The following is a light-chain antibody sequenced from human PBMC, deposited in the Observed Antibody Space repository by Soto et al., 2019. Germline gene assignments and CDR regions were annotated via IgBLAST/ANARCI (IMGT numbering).Light chain of an antibody. CDR3: QQRGNWPPT. CDR2: DAS. J-gene: IGKJ1*01. Sequence: EILLPQSPATLSLSPGERATLSCRASQSVSSYLAWYQQKPGQAPGLLIYDASTRATDIPGRFSGSGSGTDFTLTISSLEPEDFAFYYCQQRGNWPPTFGLGTKVDIK. V-gene: IGKV3-11*01. CDR1: QSVSSY.